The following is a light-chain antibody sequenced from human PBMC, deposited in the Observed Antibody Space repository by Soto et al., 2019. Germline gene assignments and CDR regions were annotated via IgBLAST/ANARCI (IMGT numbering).Light chain of an antibody. V-gene: IGKV3-20*01. CDR1: QSVSSNF. J-gene: IGKJ1*01. Sequence: EIVLTQSPGTLSLSPGERATLSCRASQSVSSNFLAWYQQKPGQAPSLLIYGASSRATGIPDRFSGSGSGTDFTLIISRLEPEDFAVYYCQQYGSSPWTFGQGTKVEIK. CDR2: GAS. CDR3: QQYGSSPWT.